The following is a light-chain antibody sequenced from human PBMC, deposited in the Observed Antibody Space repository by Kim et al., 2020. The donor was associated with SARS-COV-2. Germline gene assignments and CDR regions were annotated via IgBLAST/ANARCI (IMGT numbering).Light chain of an antibody. V-gene: IGKV3-20*01. CDR3: QQYGSSST. CDR2: ETS. J-gene: IGKJ1*01. CDR1: QSVSSGS. Sequence: EIVLTQSPGTLSLSPGERATLSCRASQSVSSGSIAWYQQKPGQAPRLLIYETSTRATGIPDRFSGSGSGTDFTLTISRLEPEDFAVYYCQQYGSSSTFGQGTKVDIK.